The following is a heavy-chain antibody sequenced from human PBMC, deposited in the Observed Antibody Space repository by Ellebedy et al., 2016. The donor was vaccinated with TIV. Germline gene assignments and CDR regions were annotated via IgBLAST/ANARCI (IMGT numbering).Heavy chain of an antibody. CDR1: GGSISSSSHC. J-gene: IGHJ4*02. D-gene: IGHD3-10*01. CDR2: VCYSGST. CDR3: AGHLPHTIGEKKGFDY. Sequence: MPSETLSLTCTVSGGSISSSSHCWGWIRQSPGKGLEWIGSVCYSGSTYYNPSLESRVTMSIDTSKNQFSLKLSSVTAADTAVYYCAGHLPHTIGEKKGFDYWGQGALVTVSS. V-gene: IGHV4-39*01.